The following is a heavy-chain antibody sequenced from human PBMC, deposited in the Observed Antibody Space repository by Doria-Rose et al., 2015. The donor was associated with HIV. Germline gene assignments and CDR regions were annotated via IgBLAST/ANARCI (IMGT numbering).Heavy chain of an antibody. V-gene: IGHV4-30-4*01. D-gene: IGHD3-10*01. CDR1: GDSISSGDSF. CDR3: ARARNYGFPHFFDF. CDR2: ISSSGTT. J-gene: IGHJ4*02. Sequence: QVQLQESGPGLVRPSQTLSLTCTVSGDSISSGDSFWSWIRQPPGMGPEWIGYISSSGTTYYYPSLRCRLTISLDASKNQFSLNLNSVTAADTAVYYSARARNYGFPHFFDFWGQGTLVTVSS.